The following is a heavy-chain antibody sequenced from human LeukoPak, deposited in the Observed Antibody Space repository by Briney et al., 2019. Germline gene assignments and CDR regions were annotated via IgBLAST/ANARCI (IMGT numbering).Heavy chain of an antibody. CDR3: ARDRGGTAMVTDYYYYMDV. J-gene: IGHJ6*03. D-gene: IGHD5-18*01. V-gene: IGHV4-59*01. CDR2: IYYSGST. CDR1: GGSISSYY. Sequence: SETLSLTCTVSGGSISSYYWSWIRQPPGKGLEWIGYIYYSGSTNYNPSLKSRVTISVDTSKNQFSLKLSSVTAADTAVYYCARDRGGTAMVTDYYYYMDVWGKGTTVTVSS.